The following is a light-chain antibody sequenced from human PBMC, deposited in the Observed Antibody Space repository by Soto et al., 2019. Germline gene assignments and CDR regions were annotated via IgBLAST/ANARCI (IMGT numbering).Light chain of an antibody. V-gene: IGLV6-57*03. CDR3: QSYDSCKWV. Sequence: NFMLTQPHSVSESPGKTVTISCTRSSGSIASDYVQWYQQRPGSAPTTVIYEDNQRPSGVPDRFSGSIDSSSNSASLTISRLKTEDEADYYCQSYDSCKWVFGGGTKLTVL. J-gene: IGLJ3*02. CDR2: EDN. CDR1: SGSIASDY.